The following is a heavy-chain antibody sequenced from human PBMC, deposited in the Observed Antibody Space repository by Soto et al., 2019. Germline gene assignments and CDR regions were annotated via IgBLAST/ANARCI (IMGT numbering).Heavy chain of an antibody. J-gene: IGHJ6*02. V-gene: IGHV3-30*18. D-gene: IGHD3-16*02. CDR3: AKDRGRYTYSSSLVYYYYGMDV. CDR1: GFTFSSYG. Sequence: PGGSLRLSCAASGFTFSSYGMHWVRQAPGKGLEWVTVISYDGGNEYYADSVKGRLTISRDNSKNTLYLQMNSLRAEDTAVYYCAKDRGRYTYSSSLVYYYYGMDVWGQGTTVTVSS. CDR2: ISYDGGNE.